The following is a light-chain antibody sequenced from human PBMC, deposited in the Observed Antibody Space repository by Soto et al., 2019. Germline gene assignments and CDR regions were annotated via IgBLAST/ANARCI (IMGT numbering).Light chain of an antibody. J-gene: IGLJ2*01. CDR2: EVS. Sequence: QSALTQPPSASGSPGQSVTISCTGTSSDVGGYNYVSWYQQHPDKAPKLIIYEVSKRPSGVPDRFSGSKSGNTASLTVSGLQAEDEADYYCSSYGGYNNVIFGGGTKHTVL. CDR1: SSDVGGYNY. V-gene: IGLV2-8*01. CDR3: SSYGGYNNVI.